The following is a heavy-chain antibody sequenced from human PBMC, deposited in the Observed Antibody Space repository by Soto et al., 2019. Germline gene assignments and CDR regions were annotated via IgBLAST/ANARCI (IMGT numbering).Heavy chain of an antibody. CDR3: GREYSGSTIGY. CDR2: INRDGSST. D-gene: IGHD5-12*01. CDR1: GFTFSSYW. J-gene: IGHJ4*02. Sequence: GGSLRLSCAASGFTFSSYWMHWVRQAPGKGLVWVSRINRDGSSTTYADSVKGRFTISRDNAKNTLYLQMNSLRAEDTAVYYCGREYSGSTIGYWGQGTLVTVSS. V-gene: IGHV3-74*01.